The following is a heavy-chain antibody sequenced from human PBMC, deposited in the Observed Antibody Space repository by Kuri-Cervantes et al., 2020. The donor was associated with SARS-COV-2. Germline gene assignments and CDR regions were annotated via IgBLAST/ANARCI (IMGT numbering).Heavy chain of an antibody. V-gene: IGHV2-5*01. D-gene: IGHD3-10*01. CDR1: GFSLRTSGVG. J-gene: IGHJ4*02. Sequence: SGPTLVKPTQTLTLTCTFSGFSLRTSGVGVGWIRQPPGKALEWLALIYWNDDKRYSPSLKSRLTITKDTSRNQVVLTMTNMDPVDTATYYCAHSPPPPRKIITMVRGVINYFDYWGQGTLVTVS. CDR3: AHSPPPPRKIITMVRGVINYFDY. CDR2: IYWNDDK.